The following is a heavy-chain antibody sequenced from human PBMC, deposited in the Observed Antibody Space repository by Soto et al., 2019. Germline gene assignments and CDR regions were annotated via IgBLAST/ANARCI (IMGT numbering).Heavy chain of an antibody. J-gene: IGHJ4*02. D-gene: IGHD6-19*01. Sequence: EVQLLESGGGLVQPGGSLRLSCAASGFTFSSYAMSWVRQSPGKGLEWVSAISGSGGSTYYADSVKGRFTISRDNSKNTLYLQMNSLRAEDTAVYYCAKDEWLDPYYCDYLGQGTLVTVSS. CDR2: ISGSGGST. CDR3: AKDEWLDPYYCDY. V-gene: IGHV3-23*01. CDR1: GFTFSSYA.